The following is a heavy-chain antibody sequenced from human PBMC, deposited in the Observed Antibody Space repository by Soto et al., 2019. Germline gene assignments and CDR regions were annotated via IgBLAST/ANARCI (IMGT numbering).Heavy chain of an antibody. CDR1: GFTFDDYT. J-gene: IGHJ6*02. V-gene: IGHV3-43*01. CDR2: ISWDGGST. Sequence: GGSLRLSCAASGFTFDDYTMHWVRQAPGKGLEWVSLISWDGGSTYYADSVKGRFTISRDNSKNSLYLQMNSLRTEDTALYYCAKDLSEPLYSSSSSYYYGMDVWGQGTTVTVSS. D-gene: IGHD6-6*01. CDR3: AKDLSEPLYSSSSSYYYGMDV.